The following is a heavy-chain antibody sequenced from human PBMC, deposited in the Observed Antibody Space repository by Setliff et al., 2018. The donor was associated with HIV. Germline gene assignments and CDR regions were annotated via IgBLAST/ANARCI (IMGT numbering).Heavy chain of an antibody. CDR2: LYYSGST. CDR3: ARSSAERSAVRGLAIAFDI. J-gene: IGHJ3*02. CDR1: GGSISSGVFY. D-gene: IGHD3-10*01. V-gene: IGHV4-31*03. Sequence: SSETLSLPCTVSGGSISSGVFYWSWIRPHPGRGLEWIGYLYYSGSTYYNPSLKSRVAVSVDTSKNQFSLSLSSVTAADTAVYYCARSSAERSAVRGLAIAFDIWGPGTKVTVSS.